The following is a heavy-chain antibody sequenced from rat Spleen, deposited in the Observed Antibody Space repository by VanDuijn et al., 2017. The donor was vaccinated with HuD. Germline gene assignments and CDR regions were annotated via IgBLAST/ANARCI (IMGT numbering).Heavy chain of an antibody. CDR1: GFVFSSYG. CDR3: TTSTYDWFVY. CDR2: IIYDGSRT. J-gene: IGHJ3*01. D-gene: IGHD2-1*01. V-gene: IGHV5-29*01. Sequence: EVQLVESGGGLVQPGGSLKLSCAASGFVFSSYGMNWVRQAPPKGLKWVATIIYDGSRTYYRDSVKGRFTISRENAKSTLYLQMDSLRSEDTATYYCTTSTYDWFVYWGQGTLVTVSS.